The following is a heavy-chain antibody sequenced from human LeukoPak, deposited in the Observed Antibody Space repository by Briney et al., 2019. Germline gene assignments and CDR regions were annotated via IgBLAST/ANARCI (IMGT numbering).Heavy chain of an antibody. D-gene: IGHD6-19*01. V-gene: IGHV3-23*01. Sequence: PGGSLRLSCAASGFSFSSYAMSWVRQAPGKGLEWVSAISGSGGSTYYADSVKGRFTISRDNSKNTLYLQMNSLRAEDTAVYYCARGHSGWYDYWGQGTLVTVSS. CDR3: ARGHSGWYDY. J-gene: IGHJ4*02. CDR1: GFSFSSYA. CDR2: ISGSGGST.